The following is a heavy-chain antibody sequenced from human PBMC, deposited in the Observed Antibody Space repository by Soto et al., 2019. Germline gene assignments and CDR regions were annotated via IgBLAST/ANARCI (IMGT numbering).Heavy chain of an antibody. Sequence: PGGSLRLSCAASGVTFSSYAMHWVRQAPGKGLEWVAVISYDGSNKYYADSVKGRFTISRDNSKNTLYLQMNSLRAEDTAVYYCARDPTFDIVVVVAEPWFDPWGQGTLVTVSS. CDR1: GVTFSSYA. V-gene: IGHV3-30-3*01. J-gene: IGHJ5*02. CDR2: ISYDGSNK. D-gene: IGHD2-15*01. CDR3: ARDPTFDIVVVVAEPWFDP.